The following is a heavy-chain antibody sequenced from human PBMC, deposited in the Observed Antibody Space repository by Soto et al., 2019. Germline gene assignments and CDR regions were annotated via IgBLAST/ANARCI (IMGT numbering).Heavy chain of an antibody. V-gene: IGHV4-34*01. J-gene: IGHJ4*02. CDR2: INHSGST. CDR1: GGSFSGYY. D-gene: IGHD1-26*01. Sequence: SETLSLTCAVYGGSFSGYYWSWIRQPPGKGLEWIGEINHSGSTNYNPSLKSRVTISVDTSKNQFSLKLSSVTAADTAVYYCARRFSGSLGSRPFDYWGQGTLVTVSS. CDR3: ARRFSGSLGSRPFDY.